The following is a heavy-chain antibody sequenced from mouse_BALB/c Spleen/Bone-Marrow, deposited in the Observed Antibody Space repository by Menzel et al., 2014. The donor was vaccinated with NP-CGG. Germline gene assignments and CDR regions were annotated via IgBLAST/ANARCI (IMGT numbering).Heavy chain of an antibody. V-gene: IGHV1-31*01. CDR3: ESRGEYFDV. J-gene: IGHJ1*01. Sequence: VQLQQSGPELVKPGASVKISCKASGYSFTGYYMHWVKQSHGNSLDWIGYIYPYNGVSSYNQKFKDKATLTVDKSSSTAYMELRSLTSDDSAVYYCESRGEYFDVWGAGTTVTVSS. CDR2: IYPYNGVS. CDR1: GYSFTGYY.